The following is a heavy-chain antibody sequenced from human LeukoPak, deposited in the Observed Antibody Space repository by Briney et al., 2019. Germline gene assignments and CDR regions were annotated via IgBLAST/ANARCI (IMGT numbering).Heavy chain of an antibody. CDR1: GYTFTGYY. Sequence: GASVKVSCKASGYTFTGYYMHWVRQAPGQGLERMGWINPNSGGTNYAQKFQGRVTMTRDTSISTAYMELSRLRSDDTAVYYCARDFEVVTAIPWYFDYWGQGTLVTVSS. CDR2: INPNSGGT. CDR3: ARDFEVVTAIPWYFDY. V-gene: IGHV1-2*02. J-gene: IGHJ4*02. D-gene: IGHD2-21*02.